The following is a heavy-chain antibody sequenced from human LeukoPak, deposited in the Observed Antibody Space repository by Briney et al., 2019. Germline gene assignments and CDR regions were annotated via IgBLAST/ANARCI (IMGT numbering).Heavy chain of an antibody. D-gene: IGHD4-11*01. J-gene: IGHJ6*03. CDR1: GFTFSDYY. CDR2: ISSSGSTI. Sequence: PGGSLRLSCAASGFTFSDYYMSWIRQAPGKGLEWVSYISSSGSTIYYADSVKGRFTISRDNAKNSLYLQMNSLRAEDTAVYYCARIPYSNHVPYYYYYMDVWGKGTTVTVSS. CDR3: ARIPYSNHVPYYYYYMDV. V-gene: IGHV3-11*01.